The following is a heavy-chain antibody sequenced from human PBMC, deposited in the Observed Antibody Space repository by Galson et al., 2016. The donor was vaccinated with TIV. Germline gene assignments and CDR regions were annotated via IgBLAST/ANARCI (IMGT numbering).Heavy chain of an antibody. V-gene: IGHV1-69*10. CDR2: IIPMLDVA. CDR1: GGTFTKFA. J-gene: IGHJ6*03. D-gene: IGHD5/OR15-5a*01. Sequence: SVKVSCKASGGTFTKFAFIWVRQAPGQGLEWMGGIIPMLDVADYAQKFQGRVTITADKPTTTAYMELSSLESEDTDVYYCALSVPHTYYMDVWGKGTTVTVSS. CDR3: ALSVPHTYYMDV.